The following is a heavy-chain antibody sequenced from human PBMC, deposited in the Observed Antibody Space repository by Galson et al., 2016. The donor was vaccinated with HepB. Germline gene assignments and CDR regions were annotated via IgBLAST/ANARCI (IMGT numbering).Heavy chain of an antibody. CDR2: IYYSGST. Sequence: ETLSLTCTVSGGSIISYYWSWIRQSPGKGLECIGYIYYSGSTNYNPSLNSRATMSVDTSKNQFSLKLYSVTAADTAVYYCARGGSGTHYTFDYWGQGTLVTVPS. CDR3: ARGGSGTHYTFDY. V-gene: IGHV4-59*01. D-gene: IGHD3-10*01. CDR1: GGSIISYY. J-gene: IGHJ4*02.